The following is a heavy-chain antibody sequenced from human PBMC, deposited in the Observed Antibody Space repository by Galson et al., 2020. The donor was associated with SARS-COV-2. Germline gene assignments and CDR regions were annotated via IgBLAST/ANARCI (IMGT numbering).Heavy chain of an antibody. CDR1: GGTISGYY. D-gene: IGHD5-18*01. J-gene: IGHJ4*02. CDR2: IYVTGNT. CDR3: ARGYSYLRYYFDY. V-gene: IGHV4-4*07. Sequence: PSETLSLTCTVSGGTISGYYWTWIRQSAGKELEWIGRIYVTGNTNYNPSLKSRVTMSVDKSKKQFSLRLTSLTAADTAVYYCARGYSYLRYYFDYWGQGTLVTVSS.